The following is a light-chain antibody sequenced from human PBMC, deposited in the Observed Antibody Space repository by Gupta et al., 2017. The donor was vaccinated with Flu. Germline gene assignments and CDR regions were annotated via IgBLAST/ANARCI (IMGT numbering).Light chain of an antibody. CDR1: SSDVGGTNY. J-gene: IGLJ3*02. V-gene: IGLV2-14*01. CDR2: EVS. Sequence: QSALTQPASVSGSPGQSITISCTGTSSDVGGTNYVSWYQQHPGKAPKLMICEVSNRPSRVSNRFSGSKSGNKASLTISGLRTEDEGDYYCSSKTSSSALVFGGGTRLTVL. CDR3: SSKTSSSALV.